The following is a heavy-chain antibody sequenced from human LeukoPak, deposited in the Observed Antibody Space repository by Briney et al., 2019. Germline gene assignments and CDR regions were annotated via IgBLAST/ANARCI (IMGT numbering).Heavy chain of an antibody. CDR3: ARDKAVGDPNWFDP. CDR1: GGSISSSSYY. CDR2: IYYSGST. D-gene: IGHD2-15*01. V-gene: IGHV4-39*07. Sequence: SSETLSLTCTVSGGSISSSSYYWGWIRQPPGKGLEWIGSIYYSGSTYYNPSLKSRVTISVDTSKNQFSLKLSSVTAADTAVYYCARDKAVGDPNWFDPWGQGTLVTVSS. J-gene: IGHJ5*02.